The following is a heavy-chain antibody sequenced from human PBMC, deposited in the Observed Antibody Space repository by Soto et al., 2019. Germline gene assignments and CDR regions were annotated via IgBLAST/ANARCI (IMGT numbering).Heavy chain of an antibody. J-gene: IGHJ6*02. CDR1: GFTFSSYG. CDR3: AKCPDEAWIGGYYYGMDV. V-gene: IGHV3-30*18. D-gene: IGHD2-2*03. Sequence: GGSLRLSCAASGFTFSSYGMHWVRQAPGKGLEWVAVISYDGSNKYYADSVKGRFTISRDNSKNTLYLQMNSLRAEDTAVYYCAKCPDEAWIGGYYYGMDVWGQGTTVTVSS. CDR2: ISYDGSNK.